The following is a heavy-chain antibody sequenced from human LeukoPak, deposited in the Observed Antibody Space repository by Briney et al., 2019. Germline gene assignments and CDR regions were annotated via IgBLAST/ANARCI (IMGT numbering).Heavy chain of an antibody. CDR1: GGSISTTTNS. D-gene: IGHD1-26*01. V-gene: IGHV4-39*01. CDR3: GRRPIVGSTGFYFDP. J-gene: IGHJ5*02. Sequence: SETLSLTCNVSGGSISTTTNSWGWAWLRQRPTKGLEWIGSIYYGGSPYYTSSLKSRVTISVDTSKNQFSLKLASLTAADTAVYYCGRRPIVGSTGFYFDPWGPGTLVTVSS. CDR2: IYYGGSP.